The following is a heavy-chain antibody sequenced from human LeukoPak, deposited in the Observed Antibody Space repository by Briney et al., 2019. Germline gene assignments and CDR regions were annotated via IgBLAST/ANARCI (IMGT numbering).Heavy chain of an antibody. Sequence: PGGSLRLSCEASGFIFNTYAIYWVRQAPGKGLEWVSGICGSGGCTYYADSLKGRFTISRDNAKNSLYLQMNSLRAEDTAVYYCAREAYDAFDIWGQGTMVTVSS. J-gene: IGHJ3*02. CDR2: ICGSGGCT. CDR1: GFIFNTYA. V-gene: IGHV3-21*01. CDR3: AREAYDAFDI.